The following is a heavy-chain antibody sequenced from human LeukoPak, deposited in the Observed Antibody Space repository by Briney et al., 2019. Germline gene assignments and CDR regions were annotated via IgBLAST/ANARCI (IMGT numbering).Heavy chain of an antibody. CDR1: GYSFTSYW. Sequence: KGGESLKISCKGSGYSFTSYWIGWVRQMPGKGLEWMGIISPAASDTTYSPSFQGQVTISADKSISTAYLQWSSLKASDTAMYYCARGLGYYYDSSGYQGYLDYWGRGTLVTVSS. J-gene: IGHJ4*02. D-gene: IGHD3-22*01. V-gene: IGHV5-51*01. CDR2: ISPAASDT. CDR3: ARGLGYYYDSSGYQGYLDY.